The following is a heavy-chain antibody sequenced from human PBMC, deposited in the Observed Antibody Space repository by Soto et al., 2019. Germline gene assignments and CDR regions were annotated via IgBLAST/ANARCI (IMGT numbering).Heavy chain of an antibody. J-gene: IGHJ4*02. Sequence: PGGSLRLSCAASGFTFSTYSMNWVRQAPGKGLEWVSYISSSSSTIFYADSVKGRFTISRDNSKNTVYLQMTSLGADDTAVYYCAGGRNSGYYLFDYWGRGTLVTVSS. CDR1: GFTFSTYS. D-gene: IGHD3-22*01. CDR3: AGGRNSGYYLFDY. CDR2: ISSSSSTI. V-gene: IGHV3-48*01.